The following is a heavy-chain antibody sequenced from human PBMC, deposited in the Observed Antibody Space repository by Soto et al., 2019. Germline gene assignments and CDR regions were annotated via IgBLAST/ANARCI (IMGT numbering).Heavy chain of an antibody. Sequence: QVQLVQSGAEVKKPGASVKLSCKASGYTFTSYDITWVRQATGQGLEWMGWMNPNSGNTGCAQKFQGRVTMTRNTSISTAYMELSSLGSEDTAVYYCAREDYGGRPGYWGQGTLVTVSS. J-gene: IGHJ4*02. D-gene: IGHD4-17*01. CDR2: MNPNSGNT. V-gene: IGHV1-8*01. CDR1: GYTFTSYD. CDR3: AREDYGGRPGY.